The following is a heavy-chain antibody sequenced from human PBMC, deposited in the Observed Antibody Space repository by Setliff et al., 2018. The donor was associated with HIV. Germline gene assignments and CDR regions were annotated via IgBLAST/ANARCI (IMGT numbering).Heavy chain of an antibody. CDR1: GFTFSDYN. Sequence: GGSLRLSCTGSGFTFSDYNMNWVRQTPGKGLEWISYISGTTNTIYYADSVKGRFTISRDNSNNTLSLQVGSLRPDDTAVYYCVREGKAPNSRGRIATAGGWFDPWGQGTLVTVSS. CDR2: ISGTTNTI. J-gene: IGHJ5*02. D-gene: IGHD6-13*01. CDR3: VREGKAPNSRGRIATAGGWFDP. V-gene: IGHV3-48*04.